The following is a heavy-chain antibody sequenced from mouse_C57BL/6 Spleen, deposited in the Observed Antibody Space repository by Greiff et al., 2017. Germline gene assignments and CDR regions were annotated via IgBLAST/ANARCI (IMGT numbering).Heavy chain of an antibody. Sequence: VQLQQSGAELARPGASVKLSCKASGYTFPSYGISWVKQRTGQGLEWIGEIYPRSGNTYYNEKFKGKAALTADKSSSTAYMELRSLTSEDSAVYFCAGYYGSTRFAYWGQGTLVTVSA. CDR2: IYPRSGNT. CDR3: AGYYGSTRFAY. V-gene: IGHV1-81*01. CDR1: GYTFPSYG. D-gene: IGHD1-1*01. J-gene: IGHJ3*01.